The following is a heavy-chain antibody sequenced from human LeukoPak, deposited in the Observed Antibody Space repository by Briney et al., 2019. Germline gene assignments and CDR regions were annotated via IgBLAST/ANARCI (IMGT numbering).Heavy chain of an antibody. J-gene: IGHJ5*02. CDR2: IIPIFGTA. V-gene: IGHV1-69*05. CDR3: ARDLGSRYCSSTSCSDNNWFDP. D-gene: IGHD2-2*01. CDR1: GGTFSSYA. Sequence: SVKVSCKASGGTFSSYAISWVRQAPGQGLEWMGRIIPIFGTANYAQKFQGRVTITTDESRSTAYMELSSLRSEDTAVYYCARDLGSRYCSSTSCSDNNWFDPWGQGTLVTVSS.